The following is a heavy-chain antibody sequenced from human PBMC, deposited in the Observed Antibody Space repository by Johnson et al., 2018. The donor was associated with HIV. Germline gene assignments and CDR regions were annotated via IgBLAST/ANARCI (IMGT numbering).Heavy chain of an antibody. CDR3: ARDWVIGDAFDI. CDR1: GFTFSSYA. J-gene: IGHJ3*02. D-gene: IGHD2-21*01. CDR2: ISGSGGST. V-gene: IGHV3-23*04. Sequence: VQLVESGGGVVQPGRSLRFSCAVSGFTFSSYAMTWVRQAPGKGLGWVLAISGSGGSTYYAVSVKVRFTITRDNAKNSLYLQMNSLRAEDTAVYYCARDWVIGDAFDIWGQGTKVTVSS.